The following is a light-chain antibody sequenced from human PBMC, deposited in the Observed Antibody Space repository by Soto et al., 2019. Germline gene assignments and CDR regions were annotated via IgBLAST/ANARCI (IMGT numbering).Light chain of an antibody. CDR3: QQSYSTPIT. J-gene: IGKJ5*01. V-gene: IGKV1-39*01. CDR2: DAS. CDR1: QDINKN. Sequence: DIQMTQSPSSLSASVGARVPITCQASQDINKNLIWYQQKPGKAPKLLIYDASDLETGVPSRFSGSGSGTDFTLTISSLQPEDFATYYCQQSYSTPITFGQGTRLEIK.